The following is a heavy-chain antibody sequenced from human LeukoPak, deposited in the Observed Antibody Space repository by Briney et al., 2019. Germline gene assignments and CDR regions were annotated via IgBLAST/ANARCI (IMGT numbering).Heavy chain of an antibody. CDR2: IYYSGST. CDR1: GGSISSSSYY. V-gene: IGHV4-39*02. CDR3: AREDCSSTSCYGSGGWFDP. D-gene: IGHD2-2*01. Sequence: SETLSLTCTVSGGSISSSSYYWGWIRQPPGKGLEWIGSIYYSGSTYYNPSLKSRVTISVDTSKNQFSLKLSSVTAADTAVYYCAREDCSSTSCYGSGGWFDPWGQGTLVTVSS. J-gene: IGHJ5*02.